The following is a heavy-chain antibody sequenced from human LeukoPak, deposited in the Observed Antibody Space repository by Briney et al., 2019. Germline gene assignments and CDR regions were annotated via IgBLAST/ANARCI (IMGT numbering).Heavy chain of an antibody. CDR3: ARGVSYDILTGKVPYYGMDV. CDR2: ISSSGSTI. D-gene: IGHD3-9*01. CDR1: GFTFSDYY. V-gene: IGHV3-11*01. Sequence: GGSLRLSCAASGFTFSDYYMSWIRQAPGKGLEWVSYISSSGSTIYYADSVKGRFTISRDNAKNSLYLQMSSLRAEGTAVYYCARGVSYDILTGKVPYYGMDVWGQGTTVTVSS. J-gene: IGHJ6*02.